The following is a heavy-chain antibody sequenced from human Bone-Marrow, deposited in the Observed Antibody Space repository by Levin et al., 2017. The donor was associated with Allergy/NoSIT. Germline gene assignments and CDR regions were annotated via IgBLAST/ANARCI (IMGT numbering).Heavy chain of an antibody. CDR1: GFTFSSYG. CDR3: AKDRVCSSTSCHPSPMDV. Sequence: GGSLRLSCAASGFTFSSYGMHWVRQAPGKGLEWVAVISYDGSNKYYADSVKGRFTISRDNSKNTLYLQMNSLRAEDTAVYYCAKDRVCSSTSCHPSPMDVWGKGTTVTVSS. CDR2: ISYDGSNK. D-gene: IGHD2-2*01. V-gene: IGHV3-30*18. J-gene: IGHJ6*03.